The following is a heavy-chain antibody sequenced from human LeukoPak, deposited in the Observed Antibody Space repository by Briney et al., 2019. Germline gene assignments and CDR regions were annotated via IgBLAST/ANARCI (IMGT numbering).Heavy chain of an antibody. CDR3: ASWAHQYDFWSGYYLGGQSVSYRYFDY. CDR2: ISAYNGNT. Sequence: GASVKVSCKASGYTFTSYGISWVRQAPGQGLEWMGWISAYNGNTNYAQKLQGRVTMTTDTSTSTAYMELRSLRSDDTAVYYCASWAHQYDFWSGYYLGGQSVSYRYFDYWGQGTLVTVSS. D-gene: IGHD3-3*01. J-gene: IGHJ4*02. CDR1: GYTFTSYG. V-gene: IGHV1-18*01.